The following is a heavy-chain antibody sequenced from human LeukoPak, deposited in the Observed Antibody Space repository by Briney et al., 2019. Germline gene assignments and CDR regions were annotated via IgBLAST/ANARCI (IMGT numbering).Heavy chain of an antibody. D-gene: IGHD2-2*01. Sequence: PSETLSLTCTVSGGSISSYYWSWIRQPPGKGLEWIGHISYDGNTNYNPSLKSRVTISVGTSKNQFSLKLSSVTAADTAVYYCVSLPDYWGQGTLVNISS. V-gene: IGHV4-59*01. CDR1: GGSISSYY. CDR2: ISYDGNT. CDR3: VSLPDY. J-gene: IGHJ4*02.